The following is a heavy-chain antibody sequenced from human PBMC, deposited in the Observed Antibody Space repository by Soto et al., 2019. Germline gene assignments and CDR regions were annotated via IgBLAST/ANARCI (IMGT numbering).Heavy chain of an antibody. V-gene: IGHV4-61*01. J-gene: IGHJ6*02. CDR3: ARDRAITMVRGDPGMDV. CDR2: IYYSGST. D-gene: IGHD3-10*01. CDR1: GGSVSSGSYY. Sequence: SETLSLTCTVSGGSVSSGSYYWSWIRQPPGKGLEWIGYIYYSGSTNYNPSLKSRVTISVDTSKNQFSLKLSSVTAADTAVYYCARDRAITMVRGDPGMDVWGQGTTVTVSS.